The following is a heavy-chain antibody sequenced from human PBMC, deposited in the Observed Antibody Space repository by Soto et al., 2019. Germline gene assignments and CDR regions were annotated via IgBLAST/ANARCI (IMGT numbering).Heavy chain of an antibody. CDR1: GGSFSGYY. CDR3: ARGLRWYYYGSGSPV. CDR2: INHSGST. V-gene: IGHV4-34*01. Sequence: SETLSLTCAVYGGSFSGYYWSWIRQPPGKGLEWIGEINHSGSTNYNPSLKSRVTISVDTSKNQFSLKLSSVTAADTAVYYCARGLRWYYYGSGSPVWGKGTTVTVSS. J-gene: IGHJ6*04. D-gene: IGHD3-10*01.